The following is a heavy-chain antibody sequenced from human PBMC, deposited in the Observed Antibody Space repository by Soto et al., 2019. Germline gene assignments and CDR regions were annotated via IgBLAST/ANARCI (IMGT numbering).Heavy chain of an antibody. J-gene: IGHJ4*02. CDR1: GYTFTSYG. CDR2: ISAYNGNT. CDR3: ARDLEYSSSWFDFDY. V-gene: IGHV1-18*01. D-gene: IGHD6-13*01. Sequence: ASVKVSCKASGYTFTSYGISWVRQAPGQGLEWMGWISAYNGNTNYAQKLQGRVTMTTDTSTSTAYMELRSLRSDDTAVYYCARDLEYSSSWFDFDYWGQGTLVTVSS.